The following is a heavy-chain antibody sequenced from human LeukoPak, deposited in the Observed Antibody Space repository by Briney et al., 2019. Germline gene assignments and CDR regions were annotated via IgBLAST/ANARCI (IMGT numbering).Heavy chain of an antibody. CDR1: GFTFSSYG. D-gene: IGHD5-12*01. J-gene: IGHJ4*02. Sequence: GRSLRLSCAASGFTFSSYGMHWVRQAPGKGLEWVAVIWYDGSNKYYADSVKGRFTISRDNSKNTLYLQMNSLRAEDTAVYYCASRFSRGYSGYDNFDYWGQGTLVTVSS. CDR3: ASRFSRGYSGYDNFDY. CDR2: IWYDGSNK. V-gene: IGHV3-33*01.